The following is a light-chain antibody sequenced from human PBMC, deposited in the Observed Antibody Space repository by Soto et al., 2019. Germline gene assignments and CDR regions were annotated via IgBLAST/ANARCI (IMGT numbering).Light chain of an antibody. J-gene: IGKJ4*01. Sequence: DIQMTQSPSTLYASVGDRVTITCRASQSIGASLAWFQQKPWKAPNLLIYKASSLESGVPSRFSGSGSGTEFTLTISTLQPDDFATYYCQQYNRSPLTFGGGTKVEIK. CDR2: KAS. CDR1: QSIGAS. V-gene: IGKV1-5*03. CDR3: QQYNRSPLT.